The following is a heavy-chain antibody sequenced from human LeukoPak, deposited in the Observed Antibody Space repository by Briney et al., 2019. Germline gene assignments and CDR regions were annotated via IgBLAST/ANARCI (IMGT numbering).Heavy chain of an antibody. CDR3: AREVGPSSPSVYFDY. J-gene: IGHJ4*02. Sequence: LRLSCAASGFTFSSYAMSWIRQPPGKGLEWIGYIYYSGGTYYNPSLKSRVTISVDTSKNQFSLKLSSVTAADTAVYYCAREVGPSSPSVYFDYWGQGTLVTVSS. CDR2: IYYSGGT. D-gene: IGHD6-6*01. V-gene: IGHV4-31*02. CDR1: GFTFSSYA.